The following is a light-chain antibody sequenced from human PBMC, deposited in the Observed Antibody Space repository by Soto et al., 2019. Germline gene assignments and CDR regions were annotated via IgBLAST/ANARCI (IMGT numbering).Light chain of an antibody. J-gene: IGKJ1*01. Sequence: IVMTQSPDSLAVSLGERATINCKSSQNVLYSSNNKNYLAWYQQKPGQTPKLLIYWASTRESGVPDRFSGSGSGTDFTLTISSLQAEDVAVYYCQQYYSTPKTFGQGTKVDIK. CDR2: WAS. CDR3: QQYYSTPKT. CDR1: QNVLYSSNNKNY. V-gene: IGKV4-1*01.